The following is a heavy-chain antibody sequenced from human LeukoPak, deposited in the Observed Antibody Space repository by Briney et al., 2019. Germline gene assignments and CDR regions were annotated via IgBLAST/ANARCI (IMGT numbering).Heavy chain of an antibody. Sequence: PSETLSLTCTVSGGSISSSSYYWGWIRQPPGKGLEWIGSIYYSGSTYYNPSLKSRVTISVDTSKNQFSLKLSSVTAADTAVYYCASGITGTRGYWGQGTLVTVSS. V-gene: IGHV4-39*01. CDR3: ASGITGTRGY. CDR2: IYYSGST. D-gene: IGHD1-20*01. CDR1: GGSISSSSYY. J-gene: IGHJ4*02.